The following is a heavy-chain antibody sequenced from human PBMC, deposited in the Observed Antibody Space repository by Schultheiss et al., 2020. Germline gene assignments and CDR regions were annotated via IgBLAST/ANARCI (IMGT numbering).Heavy chain of an antibody. V-gene: IGHV3-33*08. D-gene: IGHD2-21*02. J-gene: IGHJ6*02. CDR3: ARDDSTDGMDV. Sequence: GGSLRLSCAASGIIFSNYGMTWVRQALGKGLEWVAVIWYDGSNKYYADSVKGRFTISRDNAKNSLYLQMNSLRDEDTAVYYCARDDSTDGMDVWGQGTTVTVSS. CDR1: GIIFSNYG. CDR2: IWYDGSNK.